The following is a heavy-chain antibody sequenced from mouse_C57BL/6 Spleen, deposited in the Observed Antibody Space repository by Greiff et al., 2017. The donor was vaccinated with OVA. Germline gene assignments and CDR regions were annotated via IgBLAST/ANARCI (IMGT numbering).Heavy chain of an antibody. CDR3: ARALDGDWYFDV. Sequence: EVQLQQSGPELVKPGASVKISCKASGYTFTDYYMNWVKQSHGKSLEWIGDINPNNGGTSYNQKFKGKATLTVDKSSSTAYMELRSLKSEDSAVYYCARALDGDWYFDVWGTGTTVTVSS. J-gene: IGHJ1*03. CDR1: GYTFTDYY. V-gene: IGHV1-26*01. CDR2: INPNNGGT. D-gene: IGHD2-3*01.